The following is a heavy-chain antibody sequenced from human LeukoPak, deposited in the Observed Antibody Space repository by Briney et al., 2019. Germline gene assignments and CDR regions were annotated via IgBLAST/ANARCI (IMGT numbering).Heavy chain of an antibody. V-gene: IGHV4-31*03. CDR1: GGSISSGGYY. CDR3: ARENRGGFDP. J-gene: IGHJ5*02. Sequence: SQTLSLTCTVSGGSISSGGYYWSWIRQHPGKGLEWIGYIYYSGSTYYNPSLKSRVTISVGTSKNQFSLKLSSVTAADTAVYYCARENRGGFDPWGQGTLVTVSS. CDR2: IYYSGST. D-gene: IGHD1-14*01.